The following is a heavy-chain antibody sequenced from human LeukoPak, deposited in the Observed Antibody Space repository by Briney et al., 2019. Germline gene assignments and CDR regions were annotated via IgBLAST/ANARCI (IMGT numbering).Heavy chain of an antibody. CDR3: ARHQYGMNV. Sequence: SETLSLTCAVSGGSISSSGYYWDWIRQPPGKGLEWIGSIYFSGSTYFNPSLKSRVTISEDTSKNQFSLKLRSVTAADTAVYYCARHQYGMNVWGQGTTVTVSS. CDR2: IYFSGST. CDR1: GGSISSSGYY. J-gene: IGHJ6*02. V-gene: IGHV4-39*01.